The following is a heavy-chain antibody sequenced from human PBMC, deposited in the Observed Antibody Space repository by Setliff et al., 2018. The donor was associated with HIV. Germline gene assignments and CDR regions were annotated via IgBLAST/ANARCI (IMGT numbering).Heavy chain of an antibody. Sequence: PGGSLRLSCAASGFNFSNYSVNWVRQAPGKGLEWVSVIYSGGSTYYADSVKGRFTISRDNSKNTLYLQMISLRAEDTAVYYCAGRSSGYHYVVYWGQGTLVTVSS. V-gene: IGHV3-66*01. CDR1: GFNFSNYS. CDR3: AGRSSGYHYVVY. CDR2: IYSGGST. D-gene: IGHD3-22*01. J-gene: IGHJ4*02.